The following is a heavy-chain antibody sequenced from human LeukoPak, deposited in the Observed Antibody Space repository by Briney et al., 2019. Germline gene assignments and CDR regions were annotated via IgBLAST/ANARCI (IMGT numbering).Heavy chain of an antibody. CDR1: GFTFSNYA. J-gene: IGHJ4*02. V-gene: IGHV3-23*01. CDR3: AKDGYCSSTNCYWAY. D-gene: IGHD2-2*03. CDR2: ISGRGSTT. Sequence: GGSLRLSCGVSGFTFSNYAMSWVRQAPGKGLEWVSGISGRGSTTYYADSVRGRFTISRDNSKNTLYLQLSSLRAEDTAVYYCAKDGYCSSTNCYWAYWGQGALVTVSS.